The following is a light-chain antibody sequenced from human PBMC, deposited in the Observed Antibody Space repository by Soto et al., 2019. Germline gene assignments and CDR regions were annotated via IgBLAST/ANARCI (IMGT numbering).Light chain of an antibody. Sequence: EIVFTQSPVMLYLSPGERVTLSCRASQSISSAYIAWYQQKPGQTPRLLIYGPHTRAAGIPDRFSGSGSGTEFTLTISSLQSEDFAVYYCQQYNNWPPWTFGQGTKVDI. J-gene: IGKJ1*01. V-gene: IGKV3D-15*01. CDR3: QQYNNWPPWT. CDR1: QSISSAY. CDR2: GPH.